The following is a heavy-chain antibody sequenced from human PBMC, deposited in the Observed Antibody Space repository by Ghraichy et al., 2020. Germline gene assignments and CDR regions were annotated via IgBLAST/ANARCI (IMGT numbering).Heavy chain of an antibody. J-gene: IGHJ3*02. CDR1: GSSISSYY. V-gene: IGHV4-4*07. Sequence: SETLSLTCTVSGSSISSYYWSWIRQPAGKGLEWIGRIYTSGSTNYNPSLKSRVTMSVDTSKNQFSLKLSSVTAADTAVYYCARDLSDYDFWNDAFDIWGQGTMVTVSS. CDR2: IYTSGST. D-gene: IGHD3-3*01. CDR3: ARDLSDYDFWNDAFDI.